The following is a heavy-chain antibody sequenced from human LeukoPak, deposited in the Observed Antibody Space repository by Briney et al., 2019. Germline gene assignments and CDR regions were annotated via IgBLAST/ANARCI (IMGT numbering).Heavy chain of an antibody. V-gene: IGHV1-69*06. D-gene: IGHD3-22*01. Sequence: ASVKVSCKASGYTFTSYYMHWVRQAPGQGLEWMGGIIPIFGTANYAQKFQGRVTITADKSTSTAYMELSSLRSEDTAVYYCARDLGYYDSSGYYYYGAFDIWGQGTMVTVSS. CDR1: GYTFTSYY. CDR2: IIPIFGTA. CDR3: ARDLGYYDSSGYYYYGAFDI. J-gene: IGHJ3*02.